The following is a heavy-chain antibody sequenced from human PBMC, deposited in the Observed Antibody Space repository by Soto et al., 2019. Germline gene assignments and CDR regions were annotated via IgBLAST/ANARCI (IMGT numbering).Heavy chain of an antibody. J-gene: IGHJ6*02. D-gene: IGHD3-9*01. Sequence: QVQLVQSGAEVKKPGSSVKVSCKASGGTFSSYAISWVRQAPGQGLEWMGGIIPIFGTANYAQKFQGRVTITADESTSTXYMELSSLRSEDTAVYYCARDQNPLDLYYYYGMDVWGQGTTVTVSS. CDR1: GGTFSSYA. CDR2: IIPIFGTA. CDR3: ARDQNPLDLYYYYGMDV. V-gene: IGHV1-69*01.